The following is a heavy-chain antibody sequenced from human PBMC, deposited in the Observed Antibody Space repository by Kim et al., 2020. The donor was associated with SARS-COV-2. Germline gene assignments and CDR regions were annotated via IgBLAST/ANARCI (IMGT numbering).Heavy chain of an antibody. V-gene: IGHV4-34*01. CDR3: ARAVGLVAE. D-gene: IGHD1-26*01. CDR1: GGSFGDHY. CDR2: INQSGTT. Sequence: SETLSLTCAVYGGSFGDHYWSWIRQPPGKGLEWIGEINQSGTTNYNPSLQKRVTISLNTAKNKLSLKLTSVTAADTAGYFCARAVGLVAEWGLGCLDTGS. J-gene: IGHJ4*02.